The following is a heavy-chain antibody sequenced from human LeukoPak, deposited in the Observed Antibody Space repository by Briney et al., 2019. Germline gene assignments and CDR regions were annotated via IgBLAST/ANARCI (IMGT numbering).Heavy chain of an antibody. J-gene: IGHJ4*02. V-gene: IGHV3-30*18. D-gene: IGHD5-24*01. CDR2: IPYDGSNK. CDR3: AKGGGDGYNSAARILDY. CDR1: GFTFSSYG. Sequence: PGRSLRLSCAASGFTFSSYGMHWVRQAPGKGLEWVAVIPYDGSNKYYADSVKGRFTISRDNSKNTLYLQMNSLRAEDTAVYYCAKGGGDGYNSAARILDYWGQGTLVTVSS.